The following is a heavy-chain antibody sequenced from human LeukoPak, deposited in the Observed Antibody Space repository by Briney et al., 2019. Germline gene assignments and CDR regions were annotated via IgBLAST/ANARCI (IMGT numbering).Heavy chain of an antibody. J-gene: IGHJ6*03. CDR2: ISSSSSTI. CDR3: ARGAYGAYYYMDV. V-gene: IGHV3-48*01. CDR1: GFTVSSNY. Sequence: GGSLRLSCAASGFTVSSNYMSWVRQAPGKGLEWVSYISSSSSTIYYADSVKGRFTISRDNAKNSLYLQMNSLRAEDTAVYYCARGAYGAYYYMDVWGKGTTVTVSS. D-gene: IGHD4-17*01.